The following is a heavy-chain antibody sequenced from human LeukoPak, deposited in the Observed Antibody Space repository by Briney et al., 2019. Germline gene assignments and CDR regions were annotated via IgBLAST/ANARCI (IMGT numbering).Heavy chain of an antibody. V-gene: IGHV3-23*01. Sequence: SCTASGFTFSSYTISWVRQAPGKGLKWVSTITTGGPNTYYADSVKGRFTVSRDDSKNTLYLQMNSLRAEDTAVYYCAKDGGLWVSAHWGDSWGRGTLVTVSS. J-gene: IGHJ4*02. CDR1: GFTFSSYT. D-gene: IGHD7-27*01. CDR3: AKDGGLWVSAHWGDS. CDR2: ITTGGPNT.